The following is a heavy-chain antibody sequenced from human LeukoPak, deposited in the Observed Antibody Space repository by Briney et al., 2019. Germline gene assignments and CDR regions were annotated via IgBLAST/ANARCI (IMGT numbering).Heavy chain of an antibody. J-gene: IGHJ4*02. D-gene: IGHD6-13*01. CDR1: GFTFSSYA. CDR3: AKGDSSSWYSFDY. CDR2: ISGSGGST. Sequence: GGSLRLSCAASGFTFSSYAMSWIRQAPGKGLEWVSAISGSGGSTYYADSVKGRFTISRDNSKNTLYLQMNSLRAEDTAVYYCAKGDSSSWYSFDYWGQGTLVTVSS. V-gene: IGHV3-23*01.